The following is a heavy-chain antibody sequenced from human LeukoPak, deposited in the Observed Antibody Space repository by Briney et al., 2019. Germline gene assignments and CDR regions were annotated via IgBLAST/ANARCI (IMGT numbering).Heavy chain of an antibody. D-gene: IGHD2-2*01. CDR2: IIPIFGTA. CDR1: GGTFSSYA. V-gene: IGHV1-69*13. J-gene: IGHJ4*02. CDR3: AISPAVVVPAAIDY. Sequence: ASVKVSCKASGGTFSSYAISWVRQAPRQGLEWMGGIIPIFGTANYAQKFQGRVTITADESTSTAYMELSSLRSEDTAVYYCAISPAVVVPAAIDYWGQGTLVTVSS.